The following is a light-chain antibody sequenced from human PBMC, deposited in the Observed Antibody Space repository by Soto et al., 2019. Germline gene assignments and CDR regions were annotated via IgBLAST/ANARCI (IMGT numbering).Light chain of an antibody. CDR1: QSVSNN. Sequence: EIVMTQSPATLSVSPGERVTLSCRASQSVSNNLAWYQQKPGQAPRLLISGASTRATGIPARFSSSGSGTEFALTISSLQSEDFAVYYCQHFTNWPPTFGQGTKLEIK. J-gene: IGKJ2*01. V-gene: IGKV3-15*01. CDR2: GAS. CDR3: QHFTNWPPT.